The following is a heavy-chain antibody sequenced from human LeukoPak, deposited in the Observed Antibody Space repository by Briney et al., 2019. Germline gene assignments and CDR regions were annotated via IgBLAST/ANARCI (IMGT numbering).Heavy chain of an antibody. CDR1: GYTLTELS. CDR2: FDPEDGET. D-gene: IGHD1-26*01. V-gene: IGHV1-24*01. Sequence: ASVKVSCKVSGYTLTELSMHWVRQAPGKGLEWMGGFDPEDGETIYAQKFQGRVTMTEDTSTDTAYMDLRSLRSEDTAVYYCATSIVGPTTDAFDIWGQGTMVTVSS. CDR3: ATSIVGPTTDAFDI. J-gene: IGHJ3*02.